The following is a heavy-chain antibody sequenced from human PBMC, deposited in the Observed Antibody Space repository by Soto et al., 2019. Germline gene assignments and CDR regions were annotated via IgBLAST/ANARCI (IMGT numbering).Heavy chain of an antibody. D-gene: IGHD2-2*01. J-gene: IGHJ6*02. CDR1: GGTFSSYA. V-gene: IGHV1-69*13. Sequence: ASVKVSCKASGGTFSSYAISWVRQAPGQGLEWMGGIIPIFGTANYAQKFQGRVTITADESTSTAYMELSSLRSEDTAVYYCASTPAAMGMGMDVWGQGTTVTVSS. CDR3: ASTPAAMGMGMDV. CDR2: IIPIFGTA.